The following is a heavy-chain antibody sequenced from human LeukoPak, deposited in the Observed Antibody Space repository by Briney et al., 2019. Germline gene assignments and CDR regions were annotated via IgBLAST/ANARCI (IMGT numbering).Heavy chain of an antibody. J-gene: IGHJ6*02. Sequence: GASVKVSCKASGYTFTSYDINWVRQATGQGLEWMEWMNPNSGNTGYAQKFQGRVTMTRNTSISTAYMELSSLRSEDTAVYYCARGRGSYAYFDGMDVWGQGTTVTVSS. V-gene: IGHV1-8*01. CDR1: GYTFTSYD. D-gene: IGHD5-18*01. CDR3: ARGRGSYAYFDGMDV. CDR2: MNPNSGNT.